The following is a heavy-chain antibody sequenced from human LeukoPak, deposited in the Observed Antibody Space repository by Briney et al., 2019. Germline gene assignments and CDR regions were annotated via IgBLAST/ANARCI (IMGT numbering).Heavy chain of an antibody. J-gene: IGHJ4*02. V-gene: IGHV4-4*07. CDR3: ARDYLGAGTVGATSGH. CDR2: IYTSGST. CDR1: GGSISSYY. D-gene: IGHD1-26*01. Sequence: PSETLSLTCTVSGGSISSYYWSWIRQPAGKGLEWIGRIYTSGSTNYNPSLKSRVTMSVDTSKNQFSLKLSSVTAADTAVYYCARDYLGAGTVGATSGHWGQGTLVTVSS.